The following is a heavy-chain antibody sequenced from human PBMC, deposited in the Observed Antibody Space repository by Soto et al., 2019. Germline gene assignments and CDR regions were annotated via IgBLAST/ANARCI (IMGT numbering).Heavy chain of an antibody. J-gene: IGHJ4*02. Sequence: QVHLQESGPGLVKPSGTLSLTCAVSGGSITTNWWRWVRQPPGKGLEWIGEIYHSGTTNYNPSLRGRVTLSVAKSNNQFSLNFNSGTAADSAIYYCALHISAPRTRGFDYWGQGNLVTVSS. CDR3: ALHISAPRTRGFDY. CDR1: GGSITTNW. CDR2: IYHSGTT. D-gene: IGHD6-25*01. V-gene: IGHV4-4*02.